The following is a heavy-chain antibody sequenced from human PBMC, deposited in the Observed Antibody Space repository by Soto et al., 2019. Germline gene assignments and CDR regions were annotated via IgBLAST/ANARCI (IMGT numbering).Heavy chain of an antibody. CDR1: GFIFSNYA. CDR2: ISGSGDST. V-gene: IGHV3-23*01. CDR3: AKEPVGPDWYFDL. J-gene: IGHJ2*01. Sequence: GGSLRLSCTASGFIFSNYAMNWVRQIPGKGLEWVSGISGSGDSTYFADSVKGRFIISRDNSKKTLYLQINSLRAEDTAVYNCAKEPVGPDWYFDLWGRGTLVTVSS.